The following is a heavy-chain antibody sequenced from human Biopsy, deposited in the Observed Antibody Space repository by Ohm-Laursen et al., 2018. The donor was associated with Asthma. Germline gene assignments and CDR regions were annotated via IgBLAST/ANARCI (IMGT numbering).Heavy chain of an antibody. D-gene: IGHD3-22*01. V-gene: IGHV3-9*01. CDR3: ARLAYYDRSGTHYFDH. CDR1: GFTFDNYA. Sequence: SLRLSCSASGFTFDNYAMHWVRQAPGKGLEWVSGISWNGRNIGYADSVKGRFTISRDNAKNSLYLQMNSLRAEDTAVYFCARLAYYDRSGTHYFDHWGQGNLVTVSS. J-gene: IGHJ4*02. CDR2: ISWNGRNI.